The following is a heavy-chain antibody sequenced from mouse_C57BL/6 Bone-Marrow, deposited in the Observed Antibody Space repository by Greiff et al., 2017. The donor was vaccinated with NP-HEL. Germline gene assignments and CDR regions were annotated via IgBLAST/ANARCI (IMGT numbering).Heavy chain of an antibody. J-gene: IGHJ4*01. D-gene: IGHD1-1*01. CDR3: ARPGITTVVATMDY. CDR2: ISSGSSTI. CDR1: GFTFSDYG. Sequence: EVKLMESGGGLVKPGGSLKLSCAASGFTFSDYGMHWVRQAPEKGLEWVAYISSGSSTIYYADTVKGRFTISRDNAKNTLFLQMTSLRSEDTAMYYCARPGITTVVATMDYWGQGTSVTVSS. V-gene: IGHV5-17*01.